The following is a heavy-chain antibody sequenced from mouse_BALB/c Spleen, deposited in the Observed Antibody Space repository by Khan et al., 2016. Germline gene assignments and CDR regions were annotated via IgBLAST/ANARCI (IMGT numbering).Heavy chain of an antibody. CDR2: INTYSGES. CDR1: GYTFTNYG. Sequence: QIQLVQSGPELKKPGKTVKISCKASGYTFTNYGMNWVKQAPGKGLKWMGWINTYSGESTYADDFKGRFAFSLETSANTAYLQINNLKNEDTATYFGARYRYYYGSNRYFDVWGAGTTVTVSS. J-gene: IGHJ1*01. D-gene: IGHD1-1*01. CDR3: ARYRYYYGSNRYFDV. V-gene: IGHV9-3-1*01.